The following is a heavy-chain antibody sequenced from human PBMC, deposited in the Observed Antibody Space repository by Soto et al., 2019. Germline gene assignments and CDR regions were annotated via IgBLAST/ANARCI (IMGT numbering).Heavy chain of an antibody. J-gene: IGHJ5*02. Sequence: QVQLVQSGAEVKKPGTSVRVSCTASGYTFSSHGISWVRQAPGQGLQWIGWVSGDNANTNYAQSLQGSFTMTTDTYTNTGRKEVGSLGSDDTAVSYFARDLGYGRSGSRQGEWFDPWGQRTLVIVSS. CDR2: VSGDNANT. D-gene: IGHD3-22*01. V-gene: IGHV1-18*01. CDR3: ARDLGYGRSGSRQGEWFDP. CDR1: GYTFSSHG.